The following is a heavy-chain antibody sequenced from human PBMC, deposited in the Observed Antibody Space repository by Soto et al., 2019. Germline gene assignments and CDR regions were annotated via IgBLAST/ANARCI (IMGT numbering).Heavy chain of an antibody. V-gene: IGHV3-7*01. CDR1: GFNFGVYW. J-gene: IGHJ4*01. CDR2: IKGDASEK. Sequence: PGGSLRLSCAASGFNFGVYWMSWVRQAPGKGLEWVATIKGDASEKKYVGSVKGRFTTSRDNAKTSLFLQMDSLRAEDTAVYHCARDSGYGSESSVNHYLDYWGHGTLVTVSS. CDR3: ARDSGYGSESSVNHYLDY. D-gene: IGHD3-10*01.